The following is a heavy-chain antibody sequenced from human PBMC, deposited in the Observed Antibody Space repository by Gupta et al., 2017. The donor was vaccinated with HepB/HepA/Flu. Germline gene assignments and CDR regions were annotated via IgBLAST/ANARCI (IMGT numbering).Heavy chain of an antibody. CDR1: GFPFSSHA. CDR3: AKDGYSSGSYAYYGMDV. Sequence: EVQLLESGGGLVQPGGSLRLSCAASGFPFSSHAMSWVRQAPGKGLEWVSAISGSGGSTYYADSVKGRFTISRDNSKNTLYLQMNSLRGEDTAVYYCAKDGYSSGSYAYYGMDVWGQGTTVTVSS. D-gene: IGHD6-19*01. CDR2: ISGSGGST. J-gene: IGHJ6*02. V-gene: IGHV3-23*01.